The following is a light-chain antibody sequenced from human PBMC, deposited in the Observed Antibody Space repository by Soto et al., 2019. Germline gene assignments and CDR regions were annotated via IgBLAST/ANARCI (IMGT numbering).Light chain of an antibody. CDR3: QQYNKWPQT. CDR2: GAS. J-gene: IGKJ1*01. CDR1: QSVATN. V-gene: IGKV3-15*01. Sequence: EAVLTQSPATLSVFPGERATLSCRASQSVATNLAWYQQRPGQAPRLLIYGASKRAIGLPARFSGSGSGTEFTITITSLQSEEFAVYYCQQYNKWPQTVGQGTKVDIK.